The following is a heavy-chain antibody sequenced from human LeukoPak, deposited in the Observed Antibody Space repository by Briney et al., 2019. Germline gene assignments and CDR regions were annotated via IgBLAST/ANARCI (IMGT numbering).Heavy chain of an antibody. CDR2: INPNSGGT. CDR3: GGEFSEMATTPPDY. CDR1: GYTFTGYY. D-gene: IGHD5-24*01. J-gene: IGHJ4*02. Sequence: ASVKVSCKASGYTFTGYYMHWVRQAPGQGLEWMGRINPNSGGTNYAQKFQGRVTMTRDTSISTAYMELSRLRSDATAVYYGGGEFSEMATTPPDYWGQGTLVTVSS. V-gene: IGHV1-2*06.